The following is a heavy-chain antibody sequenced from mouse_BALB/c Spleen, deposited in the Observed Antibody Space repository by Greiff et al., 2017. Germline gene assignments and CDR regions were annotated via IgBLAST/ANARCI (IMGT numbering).Heavy chain of an antibody. Sequence: EVKLMESGGGLVQPGGSMKLSCVASGFTFSNYWMNWVRQSPEKGLEWVAEIRLKSNNYATHYAESVKGRFTISRDDSKSSVYLQMNNLRAEDTGMYYCTRELYYDYGDWYFDVWGAGTTVTVSS. CDR1: GFTFSNYW. V-gene: IGHV6-6*02. J-gene: IGHJ1*01. CDR2: IRLKSNNYAT. D-gene: IGHD2-4*01. CDR3: TRELYYDYGDWYFDV.